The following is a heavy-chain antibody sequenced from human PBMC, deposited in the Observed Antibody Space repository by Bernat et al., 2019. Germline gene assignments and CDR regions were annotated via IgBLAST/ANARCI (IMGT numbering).Heavy chain of an antibody. CDR3: TRHTYSGYDDGMDY. J-gene: IGHJ4*02. Sequence: EVQLVESGGGLVQPGGSLKLSCAASGFTFSGSAMHWVRQASGKGLEWVGRIRSKANSYARAYAASVKGRFTISRDDAKNKEYLQMNSLKPEDTAVYDCTRHTYSGYDDGMDYWGQGTLVTVSS. D-gene: IGHD5-12*01. V-gene: IGHV3-73*02. CDR1: GFTFSGSA. CDR2: IRSKANSYAR.